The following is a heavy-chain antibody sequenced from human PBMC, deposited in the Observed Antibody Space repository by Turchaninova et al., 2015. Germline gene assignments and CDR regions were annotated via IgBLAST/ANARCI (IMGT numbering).Heavy chain of an antibody. D-gene: IGHD6-6*01. CDR1: GYTFTNYG. J-gene: IGHJ4*02. CDR3: ARGVGSSSYYFDY. Sequence: GESGAEVKKPGASVKVSCKASGYTFTNYGISWVRQAPGKGLEWRGWISTYNGKKNYAQKLQGRVTMTTDTSTNTAYMDLRSLKSDDTAVYYWARGVGSSSYYFDYWGQGTLVTVSS. V-gene: IGHV1-18*01. CDR2: ISTYNGKK.